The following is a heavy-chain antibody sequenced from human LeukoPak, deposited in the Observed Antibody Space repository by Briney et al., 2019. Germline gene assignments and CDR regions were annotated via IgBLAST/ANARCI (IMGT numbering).Heavy chain of an antibody. J-gene: IGHJ4*02. Sequence: ASVKVSCKTSGYTFPSYDINWVRRATGQGLEWMGWMNPNSGNTGYTQKFQGRVTISRNTSITTAYMELSSLRSEDTAVYYCARGPKWTGSYYYFDYWGQGTLVTVSS. CDR2: MNPNSGNT. V-gene: IGHV1-8*01. CDR3: ARGPKWTGSYYYFDY. D-gene: IGHD1-26*01. CDR1: GYTFPSYD.